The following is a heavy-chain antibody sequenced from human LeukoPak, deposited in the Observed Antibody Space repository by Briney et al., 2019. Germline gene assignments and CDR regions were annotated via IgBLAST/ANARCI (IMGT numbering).Heavy chain of an antibody. J-gene: IGHJ4*02. CDR3: ARDDYGSGSWHDS. CDR1: GFTFSTYG. Sequence: GGSLRLSCAASGFTFSTYGMSWVRQAPGKRLEWVSGIIWSGGSTGYADSVKGRFTISRDNAKNSLYLQMNSLRAEDTALYYCARDDYGSGSWHDSWGQGTLVTVSS. D-gene: IGHD3-10*01. V-gene: IGHV3-20*04. CDR2: IIWSGGST.